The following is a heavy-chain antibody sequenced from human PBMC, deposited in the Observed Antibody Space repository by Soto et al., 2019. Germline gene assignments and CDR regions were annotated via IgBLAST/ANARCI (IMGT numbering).Heavy chain of an antibody. CDR2: ISSSSSTI. V-gene: IGHV3-48*02. CDR3: ARDGIGGAFDI. J-gene: IGHJ3*02. Sequence: EVQLVESGGGLVQPGGSLRLSCAASGFTFSSYSMNWVRQAPGKGLEWVSYISSSSSTIYYADSVKGRFTISRDNAKNSLYLHMNSLRDEDTAVYYCARDGIGGAFDIWGQGTMVTVSS. CDR1: GFTFSSYS.